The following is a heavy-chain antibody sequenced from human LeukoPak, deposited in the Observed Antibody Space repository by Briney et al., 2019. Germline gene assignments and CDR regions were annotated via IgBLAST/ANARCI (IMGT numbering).Heavy chain of an antibody. V-gene: IGHV4-39*01. Sequence: SGTLSLTCSVSSGSISSISFYWAWVRQPPEKGLEWIGHIYYTGDSYLNTSLMSRVTLSVDTSKNQFSLKGNSVTVADTAVYYCVRLQRVLPSNDFWGQGTLVTVSS. CDR2: IYYTGDS. J-gene: IGHJ4*02. D-gene: IGHD2-8*02. CDR1: SGSISSISFY. CDR3: VRLQRVLPSNDF.